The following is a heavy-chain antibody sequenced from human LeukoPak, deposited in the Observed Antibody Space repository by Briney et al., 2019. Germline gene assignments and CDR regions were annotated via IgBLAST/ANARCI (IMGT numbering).Heavy chain of an antibody. D-gene: IGHD3-22*01. CDR2: IYYSGST. CDR1: GGSISSSSYY. Sequence: SETLSLTCTVSGGSISSSSYYWGWIRQPPGKGLEWIGSIYYSGSTYYNPSLKSRVTISIDTSKNQFSLKLSSVTAADTAVYYCARDGATYEVDYGGYWGQGTLVTVSS. J-gene: IGHJ4*02. V-gene: IGHV4-39*07. CDR3: ARDGATYEVDYGGY.